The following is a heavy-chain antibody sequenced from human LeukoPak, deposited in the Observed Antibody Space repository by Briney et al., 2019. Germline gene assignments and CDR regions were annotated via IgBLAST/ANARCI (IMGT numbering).Heavy chain of an antibody. J-gene: IGHJ4*02. V-gene: IGHV3-7*01. CDR2: IKQDGSEK. CDR1: GFTLSNYW. Sequence: AGSLRLSCAASGFTLSNYWMSWVRQAPGKGLKWVAIIKQDGSEKYYVDSVEGRFTISRDNTKNSLYLQMNSLRVEDTAVYYCVRGSGWLQEYWGQGTLVTVSS. CDR3: VRGSGWLQEY. D-gene: IGHD5-24*01.